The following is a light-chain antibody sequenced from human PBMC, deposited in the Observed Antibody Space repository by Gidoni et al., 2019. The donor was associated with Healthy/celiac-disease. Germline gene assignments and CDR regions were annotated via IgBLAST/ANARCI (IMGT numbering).Light chain of an antibody. CDR1: QDISNY. CDR2: EAS. Sequence: DIQMTQSPSSLSASVGDRVTITCQASQDISNYLNWYQQKPGKAPKLLIYEASNLETGVLSRFSGSGSGTDFTFTISSLQPEDIATYYCQQYDNLPFTFGPGTKVDIK. V-gene: IGKV1-33*01. J-gene: IGKJ3*01. CDR3: QQYDNLPFT.